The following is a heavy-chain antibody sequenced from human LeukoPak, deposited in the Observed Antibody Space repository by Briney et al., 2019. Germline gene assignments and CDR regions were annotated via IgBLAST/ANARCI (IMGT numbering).Heavy chain of an antibody. CDR1: GFTFSSYA. CDR2: IRGSGDGT. V-gene: IGHV3-23*01. CDR3: GRDPSGDYVGAFDF. Sequence: PGGSLRLSCTASGFTFSSYAMTWVRQAPGKGLEWVSSIRGSGDGTSYADSVKGRFTMSRDNSKNTLYLQMNSLRAEDTAIYYCGRDPSGDYVGAFDFWGQGTLVTLSS. D-gene: IGHD4-17*01. J-gene: IGHJ3*01.